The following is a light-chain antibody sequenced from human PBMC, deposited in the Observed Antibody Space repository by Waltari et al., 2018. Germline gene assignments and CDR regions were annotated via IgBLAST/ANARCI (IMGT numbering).Light chain of an antibody. V-gene: IGKV3-20*01. Sequence: EIVLTQSPGTLSLSPGERATLSCRASQSVRSSYLAWDQQKPGQAPRLLIYGASRRATGIPDRFSGSGSGTDFTLTISRLEPEDFAVYYCQQYGSSPRTFGQGTKVEIK. CDR1: QSVRSSY. CDR2: GAS. J-gene: IGKJ1*01. CDR3: QQYGSSPRT.